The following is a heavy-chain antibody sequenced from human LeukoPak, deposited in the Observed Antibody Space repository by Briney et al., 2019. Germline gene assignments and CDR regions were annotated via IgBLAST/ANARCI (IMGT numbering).Heavy chain of an antibody. CDR2: IYYSGST. D-gene: IGHD3-3*01. Sequence: SETLSLTCTVSGGSISSYYWSWIRQPPGKGLEWIGYIYYSGSTNYNPSLKSRVTISVDTSKNQFSLTLSSVTAADTAVFYCARAYYDFWSGDMVIYYYYYMDVWGKGTTVTVSS. CDR1: GGSISSYY. V-gene: IGHV4-59*01. J-gene: IGHJ6*03. CDR3: ARAYYDFWSGDMVIYYYYYMDV.